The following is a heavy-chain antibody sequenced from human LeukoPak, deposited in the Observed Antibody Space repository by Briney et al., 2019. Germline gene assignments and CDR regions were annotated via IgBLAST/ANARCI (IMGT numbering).Heavy chain of an antibody. CDR1: GFTSCEYD. CDR3: TRDGSGSYGGRVAFDI. V-gene: IGHV3-49*04. D-gene: IGHD1-26*01. Sequence: PLRSPRLSCTVSGFTSCEYDTSSVRQAPREGRWWVGVIRSKTFGGTTEYAASVQGTFIISRDDSKTIAYLQMNSLKTEDTAVYYCTRDGSGSYGGRVAFDIWSQGTMLIVSS. J-gene: IGHJ3*02. CDR2: IRSKTFGGTT.